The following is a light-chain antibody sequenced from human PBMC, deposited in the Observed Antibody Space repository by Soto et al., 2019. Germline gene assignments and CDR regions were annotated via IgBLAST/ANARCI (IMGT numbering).Light chain of an antibody. CDR3: QQANSFPLT. CDR2: AAS. CDR1: QAISNW. V-gene: IGKV1-12*01. J-gene: IGKJ4*01. Sequence: DIKLTQSPSSVSASVGDSVTITCRASQAISNWLAWYQQKPGRAPKLLIYAASYLQSGVPPRFSGSGSGTDFTLTISSLQPEDSATYFCQQANSFPLTFGGGTKVQIK.